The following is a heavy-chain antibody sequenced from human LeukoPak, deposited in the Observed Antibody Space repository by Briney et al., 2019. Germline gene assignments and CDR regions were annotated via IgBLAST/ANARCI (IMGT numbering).Heavy chain of an antibody. CDR1: VDSISSYY. D-gene: IGHD3-10*01. J-gene: IGHJ4*02. V-gene: IGHV4-59*01. CDR3: ARYSYDLGNFCQFDF. CDR2: FYYTGST. Sequence: ASETLSLTCTVSVDSISSYYWSWIRQSPGKGLEWIGYFYYTGSTHYNPSLKSRVTISADTSRNQFSLKLSSVTAADTAVYYCARYSYDLGNFCQFDFWGQGTLVTVSS.